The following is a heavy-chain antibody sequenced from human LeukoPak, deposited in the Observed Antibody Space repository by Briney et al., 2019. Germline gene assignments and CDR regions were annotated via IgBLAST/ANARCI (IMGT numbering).Heavy chain of an antibody. CDR3: ARASYGDGDY. V-gene: IGHV3-23*01. D-gene: IGHD4-17*01. Sequence: GRSLRPSCAASGFTFSSYAISWARQGSGKGLEWVSVISGSGGSTYYADSVKGRFTISRDNSKNTLYLQMNSLRAEDTAVYYCARASYGDGDYWGQGTLVTVSS. J-gene: IGHJ4*02. CDR2: ISGSGGST. CDR1: GFTFSSYA.